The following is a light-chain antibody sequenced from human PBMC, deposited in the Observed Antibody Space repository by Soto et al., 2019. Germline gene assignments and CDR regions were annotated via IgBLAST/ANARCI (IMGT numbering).Light chain of an antibody. CDR2: KAS. Sequence: DIQMTQSPSSRSASVGDTVTVSCRASQVISSWLAWYQQKPGRAPNLLIYKASTLQSGVPSRFSGSGSGTDFTLTISSLQPEDFATYYCQQSYSTPFTFGPGTKVDIK. J-gene: IGKJ3*01. CDR3: QQSYSTPFT. CDR1: QVISSW. V-gene: IGKV1-39*01.